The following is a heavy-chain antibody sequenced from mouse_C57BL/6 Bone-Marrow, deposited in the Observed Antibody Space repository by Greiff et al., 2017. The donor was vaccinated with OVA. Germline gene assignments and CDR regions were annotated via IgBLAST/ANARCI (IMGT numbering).Heavy chain of an antibody. J-gene: IGHJ3*01. CDR2: IWTGGGT. D-gene: IGHD2-3*01. CDR3: ARNRVDGSAWFAY. V-gene: IGHV2-9-1*01. Sequence: QVQLKESGPGLVAPSQSLSITCTVSGFSFTSYAISWVRQPPGKGLEWLGVIWTGGGTNYNSALKSRLSLSKDNSTSQVVLKMNSLQTDDTARYYCARNRVDGSAWFAYWGQGTLVTVSA. CDR1: GFSFTSYA.